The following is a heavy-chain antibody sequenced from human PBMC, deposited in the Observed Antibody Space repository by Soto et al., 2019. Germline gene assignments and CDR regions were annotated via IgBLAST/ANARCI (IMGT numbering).Heavy chain of an antibody. V-gene: IGHV3-33*01. CDR1: GFTFSHYN. J-gene: IGHJ4*02. D-gene: IGHD3-3*01. CDR2: MWYDGSYK. CDR3: ARAQGSSSYYDFSSGYYIGAWHFDN. Sequence: PGGSLRLSCEASGFTFSHYNMHWVRQAPGKGLEWVAVMWYDGSYKYYADSVKGRFSISRDNSNNTVFLHMNSLRGEDTAVYYCARAQGSSSYYDFSSGYYIGAWHFDNWGQGIRVTVSS.